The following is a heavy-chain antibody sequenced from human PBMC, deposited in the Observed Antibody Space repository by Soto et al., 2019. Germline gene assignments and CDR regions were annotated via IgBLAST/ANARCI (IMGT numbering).Heavy chain of an antibody. V-gene: IGHV4-59*01. CDR3: AALTGGAYLSFYYYIGV. CDR1: GGSISGYY. CDR2: IYYSGTT. Sequence: QVQLQESGPGLVKPSETLSLTCTVSGGSISGYYWCWIRQPPGKGLAWIGYIYYSGTTNYDPSLKSRVTMSVDTSQNQFSLKLSSVTAADTAVYYCAALTGGAYLSFYYYIGVWGKGTTVTVSS. D-gene: IGHD2-8*02. J-gene: IGHJ6*03.